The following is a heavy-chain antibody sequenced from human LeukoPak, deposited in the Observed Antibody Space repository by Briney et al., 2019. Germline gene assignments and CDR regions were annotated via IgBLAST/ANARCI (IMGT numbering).Heavy chain of an antibody. D-gene: IGHD6-13*01. V-gene: IGHV4-59*01. Sequence: SETLSLTCTVSGASINTYYWSWIRQPPGKGLEWIGYIYYSGSTNYNPSLKSRVTISVDTSKNQFSLKLSSVTAADTAVYYCARRSIAAAGSFDYWGQGTLVTVSS. J-gene: IGHJ4*02. CDR2: IYYSGST. CDR1: GASINTYY. CDR3: ARRSIAAAGSFDY.